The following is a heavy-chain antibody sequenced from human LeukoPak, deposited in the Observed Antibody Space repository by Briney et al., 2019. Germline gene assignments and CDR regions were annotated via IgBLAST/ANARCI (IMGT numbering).Heavy chain of an antibody. Sequence: GGSLRLSCAASGFTFSSYGMHWVRQAPGEGLEWVAVIWYDGSNKYYADSVKGRFTISRDNSKNTLYLQMNSLRAEDTAVYYCASWEHYDILTGSMGAFDIWGQGTMVTVSS. V-gene: IGHV3-33*01. J-gene: IGHJ3*02. CDR2: IWYDGSNK. CDR1: GFTFSSYG. CDR3: ASWEHYDILTGSMGAFDI. D-gene: IGHD3-9*01.